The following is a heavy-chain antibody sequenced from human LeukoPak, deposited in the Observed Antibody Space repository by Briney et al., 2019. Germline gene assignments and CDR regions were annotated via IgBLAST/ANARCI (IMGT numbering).Heavy chain of an antibody. D-gene: IGHD6-19*01. Sequence: NPSETLSLTCAVYGGSFSGYYWSGIRQPPGKGLEWIGEINHSGSTNYNPSLKSRVTISVDTSKNQFSLRLSSVTAADTAVYYCARVLEGSSGQHWYFDLWGRGTLVTVSS. CDR1: GGSFSGYY. V-gene: IGHV4-34*01. CDR3: ARVLEGSSGQHWYFDL. CDR2: INHSGST. J-gene: IGHJ2*01.